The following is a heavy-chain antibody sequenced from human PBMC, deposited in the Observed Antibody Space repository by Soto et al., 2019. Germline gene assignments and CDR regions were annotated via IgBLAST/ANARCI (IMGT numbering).Heavy chain of an antibody. Sequence: GGSLRLSCAASVFTFSIYAMHWVRQAPGKGLEWVAFISYDGSNKYYADSVKGRFTISRDNSKNTPYLKMNGLRAEDTAVSYSARGDYDILTGYHPFFDYWGQGTLVTVSS. D-gene: IGHD3-9*01. V-gene: IGHV3-30-3*01. CDR1: VFTFSIYA. CDR3: ARGDYDILTGYHPFFDY. CDR2: ISYDGSNK. J-gene: IGHJ4*02.